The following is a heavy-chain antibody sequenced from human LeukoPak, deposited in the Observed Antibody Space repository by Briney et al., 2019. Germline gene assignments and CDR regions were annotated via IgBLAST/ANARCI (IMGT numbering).Heavy chain of an antibody. CDR1: GSISSYY. D-gene: IGHD3-22*01. J-gene: IGHJ4*02. V-gene: IGHV4-59*01. CDR2: IYYSGST. CDR3: ARSLGTLDYYDSSGYYLGYFDY. Sequence: SETLSLTCTGGSISSYYWSWIRQPPGKGLEWIGYIYYSGSTNYNPSLKSRVTISVDTSKNQFSLKLSSVTAADTAVYYCARSLGTLDYYDSSGYYLGYFDYWGQGTLVTVSS.